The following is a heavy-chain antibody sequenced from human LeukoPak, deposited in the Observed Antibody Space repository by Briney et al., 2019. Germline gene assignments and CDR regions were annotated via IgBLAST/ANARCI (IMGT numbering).Heavy chain of an antibody. V-gene: IGHV3-49*03. J-gene: IGHJ5*02. D-gene: IGHD6-13*01. CDR3: TRYSSSWYDWFDP. CDR2: IRSKAYGGTT. Sequence: GGSLRLSCTASGFTFGDYAMSWFRQAPGKGLEWVGFIRSKAYGGTTEYAASVKGRFTISRDDSKSIAYLQMNGLKTEDTAVYYCTRYSSSWYDWFDPWGQGTLVTVSS. CDR1: GFTFGDYA.